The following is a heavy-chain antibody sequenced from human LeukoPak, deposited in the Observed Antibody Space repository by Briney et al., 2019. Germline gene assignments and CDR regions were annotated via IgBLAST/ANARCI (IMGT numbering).Heavy chain of an antibody. V-gene: IGHV3-21*01. D-gene: IGHD2-8*01. CDR3: ARGLGYCTNGVCPKDDY. CDR1: GFTFSSYS. J-gene: IGHJ4*02. Sequence: GGSLRLSCAASGFTFSSYSMNWVRQAPGKGLECVSSISSSSSYIYYADSVKGRFTISRDNAKNSLYLQMNSLRAEDTAVYYCARGLGYCTNGVCPKDDYWGQGTLVTVSS. CDR2: ISSSSSYI.